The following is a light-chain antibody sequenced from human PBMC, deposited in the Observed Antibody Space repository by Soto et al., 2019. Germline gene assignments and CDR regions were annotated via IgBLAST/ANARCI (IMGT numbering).Light chain of an antibody. Sequence: VMTQSPATLSVSPGERATLSCRASQTLSSNLAWYQQKPGQAPRLLIHGASTRATGIPGRFSGSGSGTEFTLTISSLQSEDFAVYYCQQYDDWPLTFGGGTKVEIK. CDR1: QTLSSN. V-gene: IGKV3-15*01. CDR3: QQYDDWPLT. CDR2: GAS. J-gene: IGKJ4*01.